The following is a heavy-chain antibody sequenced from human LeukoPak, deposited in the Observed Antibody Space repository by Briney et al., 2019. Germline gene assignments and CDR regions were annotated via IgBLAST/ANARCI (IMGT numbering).Heavy chain of an antibody. Sequence: GESLKISCKGSGYSFTTYWIGWVRQIPGKGLEWMGIIYPGDSDTRYSLSFQGQVTISADKSTSTAYLQWSSLKASDTAMYYCARQPITASFDSWGQGTLVTVSS. J-gene: IGHJ4*02. CDR2: IYPGDSDT. D-gene: IGHD6-13*01. CDR1: GYSFTTYW. CDR3: ARQPITASFDS. V-gene: IGHV5-51*01.